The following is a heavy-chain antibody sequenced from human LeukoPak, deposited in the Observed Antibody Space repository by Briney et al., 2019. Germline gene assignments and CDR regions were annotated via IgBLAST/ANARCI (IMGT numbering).Heavy chain of an antibody. CDR1: GFTFDDYA. D-gene: IGHD3-10*02. Sequence: PGRSLRLSCAASGFTFDDYAMHWVRQAPGKGLEWVSGINWNGGSTNYADSVKGRFTISRDNAKNSLYLQMNSLRAEDTAVYYCAELGITMIGGVWGKGTTVTISS. V-gene: IGHV3-20*04. J-gene: IGHJ6*04. CDR2: INWNGGST. CDR3: AELGITMIGGV.